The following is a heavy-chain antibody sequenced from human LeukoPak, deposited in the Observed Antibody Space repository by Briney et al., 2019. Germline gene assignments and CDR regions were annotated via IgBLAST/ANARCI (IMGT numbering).Heavy chain of an antibody. Sequence: SETLSLTCAVYGGSISGYYWSWIRQPPGKGLEWIGEINHSGSTNYNPSLKSRVTISVDTSKNQFSLKLSSVTAADTAVYYCAYWGSYRYLDYWGQGTLVTVSS. CDR1: GGSISGYY. CDR3: AYWGSYRYLDY. D-gene: IGHD3-16*02. CDR2: INHSGST. V-gene: IGHV4-34*01. J-gene: IGHJ4*02.